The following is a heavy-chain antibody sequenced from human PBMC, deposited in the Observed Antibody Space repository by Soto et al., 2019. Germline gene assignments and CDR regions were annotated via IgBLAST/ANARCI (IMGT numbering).Heavy chain of an antibody. CDR2: ISAYNGNT. D-gene: IGHD6-6*01. CDR1: GYTFTSYG. CDR3: AIPGVAARPRYYYYGMDV. Sequence: ASVKVSCKASGYTFTSYGISWVRQAPGQGLEWMGWISAYNGNTNYAQKLQGRVTMTTDTSTSTAYMELRSLRSDDTAVYYCAIPGVAARPRYYYYGMDVWVQGTTVTVSS. J-gene: IGHJ6*02. V-gene: IGHV1-18*01.